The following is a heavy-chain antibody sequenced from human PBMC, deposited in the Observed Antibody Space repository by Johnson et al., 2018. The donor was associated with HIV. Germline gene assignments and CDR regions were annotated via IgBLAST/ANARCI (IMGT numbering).Heavy chain of an antibody. V-gene: IGHV3-30*02. D-gene: IGHD3-22*01. CDR3: ARDRYYDSSGSHAFDI. CDR1: GFTFSSYG. Sequence: VQLVESGGGVVQPGRSLRLSCAASGFTFSSYGMHWVRQAPGKGLEWVAFIRYDGSNKYYADSVKGRFTISRDNSKNTLYLQMNSLRAEDTAVYYCARDRYYDSSGSHAFDIWGQGTMVTVSS. CDR2: IRYDGSNK. J-gene: IGHJ3*02.